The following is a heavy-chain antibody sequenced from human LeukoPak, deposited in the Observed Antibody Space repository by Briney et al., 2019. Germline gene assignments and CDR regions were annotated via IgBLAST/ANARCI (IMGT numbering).Heavy chain of an antibody. J-gene: IGHJ4*02. CDR2: ISYDGSNK. CDR1: GFTFSNYS. V-gene: IGHV3-30*18. CDR3: AKDVEGYYDSSGYYSYYFDY. D-gene: IGHD3-22*01. Sequence: GGSLRLSCAASGFTFSNYSMNWVRQAPGKGLEWVAVISYDGSNKYYADSVKGRFTISRDNSKNTLYLQMNSLRAEDTAVYYCAKDVEGYYDSSGYYSYYFDYWGQGTLVTVSS.